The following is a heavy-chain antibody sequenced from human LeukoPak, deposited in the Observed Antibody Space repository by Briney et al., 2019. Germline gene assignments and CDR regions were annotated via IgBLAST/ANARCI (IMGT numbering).Heavy chain of an antibody. D-gene: IGHD5-12*01. J-gene: IGHJ4*02. V-gene: IGHV1-46*01. CDR1: GYTFTSYY. CDR3: ARDVVRGYSGYGRYFDY. CDR2: INPGGGST. Sequence: ASVKVSCKASGYTFTSYYMHWVRQAPGQGLEWMGIINPGGGSTSYAQKFQGRVTMTRDTSTSTVYMELSSLRSEDTAVYYCARDVVRGYSGYGRYFDYWGQGTLVTVSS.